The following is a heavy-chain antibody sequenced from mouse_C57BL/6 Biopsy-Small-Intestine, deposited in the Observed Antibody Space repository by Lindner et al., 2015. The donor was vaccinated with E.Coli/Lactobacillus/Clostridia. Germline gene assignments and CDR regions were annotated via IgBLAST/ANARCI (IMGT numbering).Heavy chain of an antibody. D-gene: IGHD1-1*01. CDR1: GFNIKDSL. Sequence: VQLQESGAELVRPGASVKLSCTASGFNIKDSLMHWVKQRPEQGLEWIGWIDPEDDKTKYAPKFQDKATITADTSSNTAYLQLSSLTSEDTAIYYCARGSVVRAWFAYWGQGTLVTVSA. CDR3: ARGSVVRAWFAY. CDR2: IDPEDDKT. J-gene: IGHJ3*01. V-gene: IGHV14-3*01.